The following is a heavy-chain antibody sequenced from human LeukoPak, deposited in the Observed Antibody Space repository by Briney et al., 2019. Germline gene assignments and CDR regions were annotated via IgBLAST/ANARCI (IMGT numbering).Heavy chain of an antibody. V-gene: IGHV3-33*06. D-gene: IGHD3-3*01. CDR2: IWYDGSNK. CDR3: AKSDFWSGYFYYYYMDV. J-gene: IGHJ6*03. CDR1: GFTFSSYG. Sequence: GGSLRLSCAASGFTFSSYGMHWVRQAPGKGLEWVAVIWYDGSNKYYADSVKGRFTISRDNSKNTLYLQMNSLRAEDTAVYYCAKSDFWSGYFYYYYMDVWGKGTTVTVSS.